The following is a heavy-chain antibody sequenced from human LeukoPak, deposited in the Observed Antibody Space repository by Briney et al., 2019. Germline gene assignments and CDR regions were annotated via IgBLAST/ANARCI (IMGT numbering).Heavy chain of an antibody. V-gene: IGHV3-30*19. Sequence: GRSLRLSCAASGFTSSSYGMHWVRQAPGKGLEWVAAVSYDGSSTSYADSVKGRFTISRDNSKRVLYLQMNSLEAEDTAMYYCAREGQPLVIDFWDQGTLVTVSS. CDR2: VSYDGSST. J-gene: IGHJ4*02. CDR3: AREGQPLVIDF. CDR1: GFTSSSYG. D-gene: IGHD3-9*01.